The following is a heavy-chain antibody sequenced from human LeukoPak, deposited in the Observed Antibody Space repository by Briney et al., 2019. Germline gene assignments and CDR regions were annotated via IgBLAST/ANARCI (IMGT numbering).Heavy chain of an antibody. CDR2: IYHSETS. Sequence: NPSETLSLTCAVSGGSISIGGYSWSWIRQPPGKSLEWIGYIYHSETSYYNPSLKSRVTISVDRSKNQFSLKLSSVTAADTAVYYCARVVRYDYGMDVWGQGTTVTVSS. V-gene: IGHV4-30-2*01. CDR3: ARVVRYDYGMDV. D-gene: IGHD1-14*01. J-gene: IGHJ6*02. CDR1: GGSISIGGYS.